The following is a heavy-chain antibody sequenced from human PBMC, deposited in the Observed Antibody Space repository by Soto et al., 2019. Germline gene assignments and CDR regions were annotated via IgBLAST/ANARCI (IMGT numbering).Heavy chain of an antibody. V-gene: IGHV1-18*04. CDR3: ARGEVRQWLVPPMFDY. Sequence: QVQLVQSGAEGKKPGASVKVSCKASGYTFTSYGISWVRQAPGQGLEWMGWISAYNGNTNYAQKLQGRVTMTTDTSTRTAYMALRSPGSHDTGVYYFARGEVRQWLVPPMFDYWGQGTVVTVSS. J-gene: IGHJ4*02. CDR2: ISAYNGNT. CDR1: GYTFTSYG. D-gene: IGHD6-19*01.